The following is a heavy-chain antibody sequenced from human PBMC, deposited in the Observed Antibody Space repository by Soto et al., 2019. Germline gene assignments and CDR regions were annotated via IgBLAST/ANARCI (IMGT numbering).Heavy chain of an antibody. J-gene: IGHJ5*02. Sequence: QVQLVQSGAEVKKPGASVKVSCKASGYTFTSYDINWVRQATGQGLEWMGWMNPNSGNTGYAQKFQGRGTMTRNTSISTAYMELSXLXSEXXXXYYXXGXXXXXXXDWFDPWGQGTLVTVSS. CDR1: GYTFTSYD. CDR2: MNPNSGNT. V-gene: IGHV1-8*01. CDR3: XGXXXXXXXDWFDP.